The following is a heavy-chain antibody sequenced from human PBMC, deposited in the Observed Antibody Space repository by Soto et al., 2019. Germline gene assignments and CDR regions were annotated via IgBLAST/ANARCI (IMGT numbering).Heavy chain of an antibody. CDR1: GGSISSGGYY. CDR3: ARWRLGYCTNGVCYRDY. D-gene: IGHD2-8*01. Sequence: SETLSHTCTVSGGSISSGGYYWSWIRQHPRKGLEWIGYIYYSGSTYYNPSLKSRVTISVDTSKNQFSLKLSSVTAADTAVYYCARWRLGYCTNGVCYRDYWGQGTLVTVSS. J-gene: IGHJ4*02. CDR2: IYYSGST. V-gene: IGHV4-31*03.